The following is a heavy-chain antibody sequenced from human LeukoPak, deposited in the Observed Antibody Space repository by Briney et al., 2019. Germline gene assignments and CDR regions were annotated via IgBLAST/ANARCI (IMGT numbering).Heavy chain of an antibody. CDR2: IYYSGST. CDR3: ARYSSGWYYFDY. CDR1: GGPISSGGYY. V-gene: IGHV4-31*03. Sequence: SETLSLTCTVSGGPISSGGYYWSWIRQHPGKGLEWIGYIYYSGSTYYNPSLKSRVTISVDTSKNQFSLKLSSVTAADTAVYYCARYSSGWYYFDYWGQGTLVTVSS. D-gene: IGHD6-19*01. J-gene: IGHJ4*02.